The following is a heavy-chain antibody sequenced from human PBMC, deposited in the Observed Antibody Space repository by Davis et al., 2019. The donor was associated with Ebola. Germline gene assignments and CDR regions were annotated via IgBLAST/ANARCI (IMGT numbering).Heavy chain of an antibody. CDR2: ISAYNGNT. CDR3: ATQLDPKYPNWFDP. CDR1: GGTFSSYA. Sequence: ASVKVSCKASGGTFSSYAISWVRQAPGQGLEWMGWISAYNGNTNYAQKLQGRVTMTTDTSTSTAYMELRSLRSDDTAVYYCATQLDPKYPNWFDPWGQGTLVTVSS. V-gene: IGHV1-18*01. D-gene: IGHD6-6*01. J-gene: IGHJ5*02.